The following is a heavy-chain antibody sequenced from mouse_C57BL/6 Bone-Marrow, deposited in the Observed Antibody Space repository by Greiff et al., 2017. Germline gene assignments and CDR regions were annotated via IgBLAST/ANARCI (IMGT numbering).Heavy chain of an antibody. J-gene: IGHJ3*01. Sequence: VQLQQSGAELVRPGASVKLSCTASGFNIKDDYMHWVKQRPEQGLEWIGWIDPENGDTEYASKVQGKATITADTSSNTAYLQLSSLTSEDTAVYYCTYYYGSSGAYWGQGTLVTVSA. CDR2: IDPENGDT. CDR1: GFNIKDDY. CDR3: TYYYGSSGAY. D-gene: IGHD1-1*01. V-gene: IGHV14-4*01.